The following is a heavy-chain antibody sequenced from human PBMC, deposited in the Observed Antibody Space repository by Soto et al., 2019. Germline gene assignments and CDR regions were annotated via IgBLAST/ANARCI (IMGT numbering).Heavy chain of an antibody. J-gene: IGHJ6*02. V-gene: IGHV3-74*01. Sequence: EVQLVESGGGLLQPGGSLTLSCTASGFTFSNYWMHWVRQAPGKGLVWVSGTKSDGSGTSYTDSVKGRFTISRANDYKKLYLQMSNLGAEDTAVYDYERGGCESGPGRMDVWGQGTTVTVSS. CDR1: GFTFSNYW. CDR3: ERGGCESGPGRMDV. D-gene: IGHD3-10*01. CDR2: TKSDGSGT.